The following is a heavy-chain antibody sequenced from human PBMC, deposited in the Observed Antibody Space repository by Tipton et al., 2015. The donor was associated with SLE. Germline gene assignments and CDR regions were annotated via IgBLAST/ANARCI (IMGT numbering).Heavy chain of an antibody. Sequence: GSLRLSCAESGLTYSGYAMHWARQAPGKGLEWVAFIRADGSNKDYADSVKGRFTISRDNSKNTLYLQMNRLRVEDTAVYYCAGGTGAYFDHWGQGTLVTVSS. J-gene: IGHJ4*02. CDR3: AGGTGAYFDH. CDR2: IRADGSNK. V-gene: IGHV3-30*02. D-gene: IGHD3-16*01. CDR1: GLTYSGYA.